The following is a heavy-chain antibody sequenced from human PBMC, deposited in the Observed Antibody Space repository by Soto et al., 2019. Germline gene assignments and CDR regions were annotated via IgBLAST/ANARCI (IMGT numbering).Heavy chain of an antibody. CDR1: GGSISSYY. Sequence: QVQLQESGPGLVKPSETLSLTCTVTGGSISSYYWSWIRQPPGKGLEWIGYIYYSGTTNYNPSLKSRVTISVDTSKNQFSLKLSSVTAADTAVYYCARQQWLVLNAFDIWGQGTMVTVSS. D-gene: IGHD6-19*01. CDR2: IYYSGTT. CDR3: ARQQWLVLNAFDI. J-gene: IGHJ3*02. V-gene: IGHV4-59*01.